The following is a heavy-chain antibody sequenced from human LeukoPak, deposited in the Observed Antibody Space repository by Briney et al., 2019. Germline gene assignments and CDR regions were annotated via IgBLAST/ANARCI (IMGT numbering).Heavy chain of an antibody. CDR3: ARGGAPHGDCDY. Sequence: SQTLSLTCTVSGGSISSGDYYWSWIRQPPGKGLEWIGYIYYSGGTYYNPSLKSRVTISVDTSKNQFSLKLSSVTAADTAVYYCARGGAPHGDCDYWGQGTLVTVSS. D-gene: IGHD4-17*01. J-gene: IGHJ4*02. CDR2: IYYSGGT. V-gene: IGHV4-30-4*08. CDR1: GGSISSGDYY.